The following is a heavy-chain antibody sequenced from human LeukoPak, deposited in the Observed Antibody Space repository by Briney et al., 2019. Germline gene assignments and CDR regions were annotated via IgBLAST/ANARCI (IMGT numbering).Heavy chain of an antibody. V-gene: IGHV7-4-1*02. CDR2: INTNTGNP. CDR3: AREGRQLGLSWFDP. D-gene: IGHD6-13*01. CDR1: GYTFTSYA. Sequence: GASVKVSCKASGYTFTSYAMNWVRQAPGQGLEWMGWINTNTGNPTYAQGFTGRFVFSLDTSVSTAYLQISSLKAEDTAVYYCAREGRQLGLSWFDPWGQGTLVTVSS. J-gene: IGHJ5*02.